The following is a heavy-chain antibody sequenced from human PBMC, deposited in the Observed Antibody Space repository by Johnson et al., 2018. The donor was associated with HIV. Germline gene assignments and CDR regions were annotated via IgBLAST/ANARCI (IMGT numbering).Heavy chain of an antibody. V-gene: IGHV3-66*02. CDR1: GFTVSSNY. CDR3: ARACSGGSCYEEKSPDAFDI. Sequence: EVQLVESGGGLVQPGGSLRLSCAASGFTVSSNYMGWVRQAPGKGLEWVSVLYSGGSTYYTDSVKGRFTISRDNSKNTLYLQLSSLRSEDTAVYYCARACSGGSCYEEKSPDAFDIWGQGTMVTVSS. D-gene: IGHD2-15*01. J-gene: IGHJ3*02. CDR2: LYSGGST.